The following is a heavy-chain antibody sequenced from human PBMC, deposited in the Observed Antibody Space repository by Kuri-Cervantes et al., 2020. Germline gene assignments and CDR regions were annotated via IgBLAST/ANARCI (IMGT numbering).Heavy chain of an antibody. CDR2: IKQDGSEK. J-gene: IGHJ4*02. CDR3: ARLAVTTKGPFDY. Sequence: GGSLRLSCAASGFTFSSYWMTWVRQAPGKGLEWVANIKQDGSEKYYVDSVKGRFTISRDNAKNSLYLQMNSLRAEDTAVYYCARLAVTTKGPFDYWGQGTLVTVSS. D-gene: IGHD4-17*01. CDR1: GFTFSSYW. V-gene: IGHV3-7*05.